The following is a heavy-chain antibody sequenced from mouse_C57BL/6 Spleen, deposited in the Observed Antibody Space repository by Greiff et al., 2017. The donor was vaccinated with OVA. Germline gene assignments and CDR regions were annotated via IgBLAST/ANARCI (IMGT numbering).Heavy chain of an antibody. D-gene: IGHD1-1*01. CDR2: IHPNSGST. Sequence: VQLQQPGAELVKPGASVKLSCKASGYTFTSYWMHWVKQRPGQGLEWIGMIHPNSGSTNYNEKFKSKATLTVDKSSSTAYMQLSSLTSEDSAVYYCARTTTVPATGGYFDVWGTGTTVTVSS. CDR3: ARTTTVPATGGYFDV. V-gene: IGHV1-64*01. J-gene: IGHJ1*03. CDR1: GYTFTSYW.